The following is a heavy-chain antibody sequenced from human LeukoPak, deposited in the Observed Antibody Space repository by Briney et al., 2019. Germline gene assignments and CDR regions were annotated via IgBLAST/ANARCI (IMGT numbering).Heavy chain of an antibody. D-gene: IGHD3-10*01. CDR1: GFIFRDYG. CDR3: ANGGWEPGLLWFGELPYYFDY. J-gene: IGHJ4*02. CDR2: ISGSGGIT. V-gene: IGHV3-23*01. Sequence: HAGGSLRLSCVVSGFIFRDYGLSWVRQAPGKGLEWVSAISGSGGITDYADFVKGRFTISRDNSKNTLYLQMNSLRAEDTAVYYCANGGWEPGLLWFGELPYYFDYWGQGTLVTVSS.